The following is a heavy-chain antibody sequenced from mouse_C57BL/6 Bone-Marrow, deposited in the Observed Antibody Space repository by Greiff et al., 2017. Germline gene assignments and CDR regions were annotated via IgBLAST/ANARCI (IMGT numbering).Heavy chain of an antibody. D-gene: IGHD2-5*01. CDR2: ITHSGET. V-gene: IGHV12-3*01. CDR3: AGDGYSNGFAY. Sequence: VKVVESGPGLVKPSQSLFLTCSITGFPITSGYYWIWIRQSPGKPLEWMGYITHSGETFYNPSLQSPISITRETSKNQFFLQLNSVTTEDTAMYYCAGDGYSNGFAYWGQGTLVTVSA. J-gene: IGHJ3*01. CDR1: GFPITSGYY.